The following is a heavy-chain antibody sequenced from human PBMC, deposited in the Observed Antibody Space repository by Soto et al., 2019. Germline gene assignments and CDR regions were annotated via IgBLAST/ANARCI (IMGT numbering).Heavy chain of an antibody. CDR3: ARDGAEVGNINFDY. D-gene: IGHD2-15*01. J-gene: IGHJ4*02. Sequence: ASVKVSCKASGYTFIMYAMHWVRQAPGQRLEWMGWINAGNGNTKYSEKFQGRVTITRDTSASTAYMELSSLRSEDTAVYYCARDGAEVGNINFDYWGQGSLVTVSS. V-gene: IGHV1-3*01. CDR1: GYTFIMYA. CDR2: INAGNGNT.